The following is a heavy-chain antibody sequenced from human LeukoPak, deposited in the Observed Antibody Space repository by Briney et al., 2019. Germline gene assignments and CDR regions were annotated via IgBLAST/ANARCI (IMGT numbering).Heavy chain of an antibody. CDR2: FDPEDGET. D-gene: IGHD6-13*01. CDR1: GYTLTELS. V-gene: IGHV1-24*01. J-gene: IGHJ4*02. CDR3: ATASSTIAAAGTTVFDY. Sequence: ASVKVSCKVSGYTLTELSMHWVRQAPGKGLEWMGGFDPEDGETIYAQKFQGRVTMTEDTSTDTAYMELSSLRSEDTAVYYCATASSTIAAAGTTVFDYWGQGTLVTVSS.